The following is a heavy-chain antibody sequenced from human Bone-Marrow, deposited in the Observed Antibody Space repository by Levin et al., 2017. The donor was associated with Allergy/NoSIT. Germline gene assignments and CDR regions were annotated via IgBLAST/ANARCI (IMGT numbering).Heavy chain of an antibody. V-gene: IGHV3-30-3*01. CDR2: ISYDGTNK. CDR1: GFTFSSYA. D-gene: IGHD2/OR15-2a*01. J-gene: IGHJ4*02. CDR3: ARDGVKFSTTNWIDY. Sequence: GESLKISCAASGFTFSSYAMHWVRQAPGKGLEWVAVISYDGTNKYYADSVKGRFTISRDNSKNTLYLQMNSLRAEDTAVYYCARDGVKFSTTNWIDYWGQGTLVTDSS.